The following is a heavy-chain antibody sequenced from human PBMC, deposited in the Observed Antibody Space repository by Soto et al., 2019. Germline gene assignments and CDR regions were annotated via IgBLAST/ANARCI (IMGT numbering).Heavy chain of an antibody. CDR1: GYTLTELS. D-gene: IGHD5-12*01. V-gene: IGHV1-24*01. Sequence: ASVKVSCKVSGYTLTELSMHWVRQAPGKGLEWMGGFDPEDGETIYAQKFQGRDTMTEDTSTDTAYMELSSLRSEDTAVYYCATGGRLRFLTQYYMDVWGKGTTVTVSS. CDR2: FDPEDGET. J-gene: IGHJ6*03. CDR3: ATGGRLRFLTQYYMDV.